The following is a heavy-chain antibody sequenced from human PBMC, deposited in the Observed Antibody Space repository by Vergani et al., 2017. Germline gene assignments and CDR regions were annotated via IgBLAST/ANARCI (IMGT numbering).Heavy chain of an antibody. CDR2: ISYDGSNK. CDR3: AKDGPLWVRGYSGPKSSYYYYGMDV. V-gene: IGHV3-30*18. J-gene: IGHJ6*02. Sequence: QVQLVESGGGVVQPGRSLRLSCAASGFTFSSYGMHWVRQAPGKGLEWVAVISYDGSNKYYADSVKGRFTIARDNYKNTLYLQMNSLRAEDTAVYYCAKDGPLWVRGYSGPKSSYYYYGMDVWGQGTTVTVSS. CDR1: GFTFSSYG. D-gene: IGHD5-12*01.